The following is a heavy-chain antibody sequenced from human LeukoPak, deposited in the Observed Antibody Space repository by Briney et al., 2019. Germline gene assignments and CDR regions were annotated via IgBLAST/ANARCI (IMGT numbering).Heavy chain of an antibody. CDR2: INSDGRST. D-gene: IGHD2-21*02. Sequence: PGGSLRLSCAASGFTFSSYWMHWVRQAPGKGLVWVSRINSDGRSTSYADSVKGRFTISRDNAKNTLYLQMNSLRAEDTAVYYCASEPTFYCGGDCYSHIWGQGTRVTVSS. CDR1: GFTFSSYW. V-gene: IGHV3-74*01. J-gene: IGHJ3*02. CDR3: ASEPTFYCGGDCYSHI.